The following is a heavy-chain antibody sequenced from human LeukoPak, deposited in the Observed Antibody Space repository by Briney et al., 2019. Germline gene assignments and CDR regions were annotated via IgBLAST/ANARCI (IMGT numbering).Heavy chain of an antibody. CDR3: AKDQGSVVVVVAASDY. CDR1: GFAVSTNY. J-gene: IGHJ4*02. Sequence: PGGSLRLSCAASGFAVSTNYMSWVRQAPGKGLEWVAVISYDGSNRYYAEPVKGRFTISRDNSKNTLYLQMNSLRTEDTAVYYCAKDQGSVVVVVAASDYSGQGTLVTVSS. D-gene: IGHD2-15*01. CDR2: ISYDGSNR. V-gene: IGHV3-30*18.